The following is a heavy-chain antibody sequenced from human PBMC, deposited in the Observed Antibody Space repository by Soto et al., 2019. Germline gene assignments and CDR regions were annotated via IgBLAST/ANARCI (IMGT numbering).Heavy chain of an antibody. CDR3: AKDLRSAPDV. CDR2: ISGSGGST. V-gene: IGHV3-23*01. D-gene: IGHD4-17*01. Sequence: PAGCLRLAFAASRFPFRSYAMSWVRQAPGKGLEWVSAISGSGGSTYCADSVKGRFTISRDNSKNTLYLQMNSLRAEDTAVYYCAKDLRSAPDVWGQGTTVTVSS. CDR1: RFPFRSYA. J-gene: IGHJ6*02.